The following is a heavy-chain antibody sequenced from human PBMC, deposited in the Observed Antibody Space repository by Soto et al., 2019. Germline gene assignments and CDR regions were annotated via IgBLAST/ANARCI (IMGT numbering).Heavy chain of an antibody. J-gene: IGHJ5*02. Sequence: PGGSLRLSCAASGFTFSSYAMSWVRQAPRKGLEWVSAISGSGGSTYYADSVKGRFTISRDNSKNTLYLQMNSLRAEDTAVYYCAKDAIFGVVIYSSWFDPWGQGTLVTVSS. CDR1: GFTFSSYA. V-gene: IGHV3-23*01. D-gene: IGHD3-3*01. CDR3: AKDAIFGVVIYSSWFDP. CDR2: ISGSGGST.